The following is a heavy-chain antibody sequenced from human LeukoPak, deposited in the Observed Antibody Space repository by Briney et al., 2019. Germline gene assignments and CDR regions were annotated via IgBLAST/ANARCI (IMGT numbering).Heavy chain of an antibody. V-gene: IGHV3-23*01. CDR3: AKDIVYCSSTSCYNYIDY. CDR1: GFTFSSYA. Sequence: GRSLRLSCAASGFTFSSYAMSWVRQAPGKGLEWVSAISGSGGSTYYADSVKGRFTISRDNSKNTLYLQMNSLRAEDTAVYYCAKDIVYCSSTSCYNYIDYWGQGTLVTVSS. D-gene: IGHD2-2*02. J-gene: IGHJ4*02. CDR2: ISGSGGST.